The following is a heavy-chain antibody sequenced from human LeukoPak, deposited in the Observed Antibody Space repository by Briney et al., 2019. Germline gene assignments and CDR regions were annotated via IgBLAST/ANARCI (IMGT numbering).Heavy chain of an antibody. CDR2: ISGSGGST. CDR3: AKDVRKQYYDFWSGYYDY. D-gene: IGHD3-3*01. J-gene: IGHJ4*02. V-gene: IGHV3-23*01. Sequence: GGSLRLSCAASGFTFSSYAMSWVRQAPGKGLEWVSAISGSGGSTYYADSVKGRFTISRDNSKNTLYLQMSSLRAEDTAVYYCAKDVRKQYYDFWSGYYDYWGQGTLVTVSS. CDR1: GFTFSSYA.